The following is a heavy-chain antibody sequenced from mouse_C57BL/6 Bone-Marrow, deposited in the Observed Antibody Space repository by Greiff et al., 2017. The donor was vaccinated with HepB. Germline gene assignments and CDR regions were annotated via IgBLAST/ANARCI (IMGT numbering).Heavy chain of an antibody. Sequence: EVKLVESGGDLVKPGGSLKLSCAASGFTFSSYGMSWVRQTPDKRLEWVATISSGGSYTYYPDSVKGRFTISRDNAKNTLYLQMSSLKSEDTAMYYCARPKGLFAYWGQGTLVTVSA. J-gene: IGHJ3*01. CDR2: ISSGGSYT. CDR3: ARPKGLFAY. V-gene: IGHV5-6*01. CDR1: GFTFSSYG.